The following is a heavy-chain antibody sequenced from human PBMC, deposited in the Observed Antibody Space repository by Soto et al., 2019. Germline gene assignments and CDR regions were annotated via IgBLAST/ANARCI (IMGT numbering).Heavy chain of an antibody. V-gene: IGHV1-2*06. D-gene: IGHD6-19*01. CDR1: GYSFTGYY. Sequence: QVQLVQSGAEVKKPGASVKVSCKASGYSFTGYYMHWVRQAPGQGLQYMGRINPNSGDTNYAQKFQGRVTMTRDTSFSSAYMELTRLSSDDTAIYYFARDRGSSGWNLDYWGQGTLVTVSS. CDR2: INPNSGDT. CDR3: ARDRGSSGWNLDY. J-gene: IGHJ4*02.